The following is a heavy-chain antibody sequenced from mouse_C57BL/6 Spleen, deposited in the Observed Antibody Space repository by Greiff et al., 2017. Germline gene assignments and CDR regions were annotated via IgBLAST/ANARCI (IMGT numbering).Heavy chain of an antibody. CDR2: IDPEDGET. Sequence: EVQRVESGAELVKPGASVKLSCTASGFNIKDYYMHWVKQRTEQGLEWIGRIDPEDGETKYAPKFQGKATITADTSSNTAYLQLSSLTSEDTAVYYCARSITTAYYYAMDYWGQGTSVTVSS. CDR3: ARSITTAYYYAMDY. CDR1: GFNIKDYY. J-gene: IGHJ4*01. D-gene: IGHD1-1*01. V-gene: IGHV14-2*01.